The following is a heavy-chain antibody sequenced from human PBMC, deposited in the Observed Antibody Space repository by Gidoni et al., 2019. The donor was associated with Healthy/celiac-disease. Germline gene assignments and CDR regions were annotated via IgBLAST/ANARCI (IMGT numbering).Heavy chain of an antibody. Sequence: EVQLLESGGGLVQPGGSLRLSCAASGFTFSRYAMSWVRQAPGKGLEWVSAISGSGGSTYYADSVKGRFTISRDNSKNTLYLQMNSLRAEDTAVYYCAKRGRGVSVVVVAAPHFDYWGQGTLVTVSS. D-gene: IGHD2-15*01. J-gene: IGHJ4*02. CDR1: GFTFSRYA. CDR2: ISGSGGST. CDR3: AKRGRGVSVVVVAAPHFDY. V-gene: IGHV3-23*01.